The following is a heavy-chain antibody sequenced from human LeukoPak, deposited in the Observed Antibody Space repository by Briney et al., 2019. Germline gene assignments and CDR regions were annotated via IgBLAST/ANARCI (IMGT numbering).Heavy chain of an antibody. D-gene: IGHD5-12*01. Sequence: SETLSLTCAVYGGSFSGYYWSWIRQPPGKGLEWIGEIFDSGSTNYNPSLKSRVTISVDTSKNQFSLKLSSVTAADTAVYYCARLGRGYSGYADYWGQGTLVTVSS. V-gene: IGHV4-34*12. J-gene: IGHJ4*02. CDR1: GGSFSGYY. CDR3: ARLGRGYSGYADY. CDR2: IFDSGST.